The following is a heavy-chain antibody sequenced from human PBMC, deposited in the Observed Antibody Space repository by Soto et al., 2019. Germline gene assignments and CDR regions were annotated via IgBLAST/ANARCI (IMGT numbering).Heavy chain of an antibody. Sequence: GGSLRLSCAASGFTFSSYGMHWVRQAPGKGLEWVAVISYDGSNKYYADSVKGRFTISRDNSKNTLYLQMNSLRAEDTAVYYCAGGSEQLEYYYYYYGMDVWGQGTTVTVSS. CDR2: ISYDGSNK. J-gene: IGHJ6*02. D-gene: IGHD6-13*01. CDR1: GFTFSSYG. V-gene: IGHV3-30*03. CDR3: AGGSEQLEYYYYYYGMDV.